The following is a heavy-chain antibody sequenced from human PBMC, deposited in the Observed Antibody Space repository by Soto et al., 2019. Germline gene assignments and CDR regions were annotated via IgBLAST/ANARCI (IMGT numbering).Heavy chain of an antibody. D-gene: IGHD6-6*01. V-gene: IGHV1-3*01. CDR2: INAGNGNT. J-gene: IGHJ6*02. Sequence: GASVKVSCKASGYTFTSYAMHWVRQAPGQRLEWMGWINAGNGNTKYSQKFQGRVTITRDTSASTAYMELSSLRSEDTAVYYCAGEYSSSSDYYYYYGMDVWGQGTTVTVS. CDR3: AGEYSSSSDYYYYYGMDV. CDR1: GYTFTSYA.